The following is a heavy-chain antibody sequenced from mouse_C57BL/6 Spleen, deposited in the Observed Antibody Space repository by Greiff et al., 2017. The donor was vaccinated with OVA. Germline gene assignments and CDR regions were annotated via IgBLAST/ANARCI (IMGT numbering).Heavy chain of an antibody. Sequence: EVQGVASGGCLVKPGGSLKLSCAASGFPFSDYGMHWVRQAPEQGLAWVAYISSGSSTIYYADTVKGRFTISRDNAKNTLFLQMTSLRSEDTAMYYCARGYYYGSSYHYAMDYWGQGTSVTVSS. J-gene: IGHJ4*01. D-gene: IGHD1-1*01. CDR1: GFPFSDYG. CDR3: ARGYYYGSSYHYAMDY. V-gene: IGHV5-17*01. CDR2: ISSGSSTI.